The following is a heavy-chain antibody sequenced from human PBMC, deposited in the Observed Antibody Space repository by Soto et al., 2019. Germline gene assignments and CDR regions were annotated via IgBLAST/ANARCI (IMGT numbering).Heavy chain of an antibody. J-gene: IGHJ5*02. Sequence: VSCKASGGTFSSYTTSWVRQAPGQGLEWMGRIIPILGIANYAQKFQGRVTITADKSTSTAYMELSSLRSEDTAVYYCARETITIFGVVIIGNWFDPWGQGTLVTVSS. CDR1: GGTFSSYT. V-gene: IGHV1-69*04. D-gene: IGHD3-3*01. CDR3: ARETITIFGVVIIGNWFDP. CDR2: IIPILGIA.